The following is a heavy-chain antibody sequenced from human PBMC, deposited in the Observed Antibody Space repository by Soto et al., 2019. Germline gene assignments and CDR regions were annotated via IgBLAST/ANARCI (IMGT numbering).Heavy chain of an antibody. D-gene: IGHD3-10*02. CDR2: FFIGGNT. J-gene: IGHJ4*02. Sequence: SETLSLTCTVSGGSISSSTYYWGWMRQPPGKGLEWIASFFIGGNTYYNPSLKSRVTISVDTSKNQFSLKLSSVTAADTAVYYCAAACSHCSGSSPFDYWGQGTLVTVSS. CDR1: GGSISSSTYY. CDR3: AAACSHCSGSSPFDY. V-gene: IGHV4-39*07.